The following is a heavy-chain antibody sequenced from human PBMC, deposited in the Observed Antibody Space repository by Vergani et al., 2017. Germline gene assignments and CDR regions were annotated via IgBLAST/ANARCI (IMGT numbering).Heavy chain of an antibody. CDR2: ISYDGSNK. Sequence: QVQLVQSGAEVKKPGSSVKVSCKASGGTFSSYAMHWVRQAPGKGLEWVAVISYDGSNKYYADSVKGRFTISRDNSKNTLYLQMNSLRAEDTAVYYCARDLYDCSSTSCYDHYYYYYGMDVWGQGTTVTVSS. V-gene: IGHV3-30-3*01. D-gene: IGHD2-2*01. CDR1: GGTFSSYA. CDR3: ARDLYDCSSTSCYDHYYYYYGMDV. J-gene: IGHJ6*02.